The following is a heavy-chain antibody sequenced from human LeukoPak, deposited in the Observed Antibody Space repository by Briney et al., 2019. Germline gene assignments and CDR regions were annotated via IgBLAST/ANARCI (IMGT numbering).Heavy chain of an antibody. CDR3: ARGYGSGSYYLSNY. J-gene: IGHJ4*02. CDR2: ISGSGVST. Sequence: GGSLRLSCAASGFTFSSYAMSWVRQAPGKGLEWVSVISGSGVSTYYADSVKGRFTISRDNSKNTLYLQMNSLRAEDTAVYYCARGYGSGSYYLSNYWGQGTLVTVSS. CDR1: GFTFSSYA. V-gene: IGHV3-23*01. D-gene: IGHD3-10*01.